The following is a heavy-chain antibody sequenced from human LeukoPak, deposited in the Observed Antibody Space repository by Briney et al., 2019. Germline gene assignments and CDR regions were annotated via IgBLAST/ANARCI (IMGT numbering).Heavy chain of an antibody. CDR1: GSTFSSYA. CDR3: AAARRDGYNL. D-gene: IGHD5-24*01. J-gene: IGHJ4*02. Sequence: GGSLRLSCAASGSTFSSYAMHWVRQAPGKGLEWVAVISYDGSNKYYADSVKGRFTISRDNSKNTLYLQMNSLRAEDTAVYYCAAARRDGYNLWGQEPWSPSPQ. V-gene: IGHV3-30*04. CDR2: ISYDGSNK.